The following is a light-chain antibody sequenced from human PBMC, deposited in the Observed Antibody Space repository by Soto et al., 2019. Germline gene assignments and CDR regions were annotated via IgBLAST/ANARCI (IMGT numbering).Light chain of an antibody. CDR1: RSVSSSY. Sequence: EIVMTQSPATLSLSPGERATLSCRASRSVSSSYLSWYQQKPGQAPRLLIYGASTRDTGIPARFSGSGSGTDFTLTISSLQPEDFAVYYCQQDYNLPPTFGQGTKVEIK. CDR2: GAS. J-gene: IGKJ1*01. V-gene: IGKV3D-7*01. CDR3: QQDYNLPPT.